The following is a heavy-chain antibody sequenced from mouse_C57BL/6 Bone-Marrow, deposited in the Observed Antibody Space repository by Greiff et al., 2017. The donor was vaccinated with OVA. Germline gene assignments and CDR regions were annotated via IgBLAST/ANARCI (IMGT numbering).Heavy chain of an antibody. CDR2: IYPRSGNT. CDR1: GYTFTSYG. J-gene: IGHJ2*01. CDR3: AREEAGTKDY. V-gene: IGHV1-81*01. Sequence: QVQLKESGAELARPGASVKLSCKASGYTFTSYGISWVKQRTGQGLEWIGEIYPRSGNTYYNEKFKGKATLTADKSSSTAYMELRSLTSEDSAVYFCAREEAGTKDYWGQGTTLTVSS. D-gene: IGHD4-1*01.